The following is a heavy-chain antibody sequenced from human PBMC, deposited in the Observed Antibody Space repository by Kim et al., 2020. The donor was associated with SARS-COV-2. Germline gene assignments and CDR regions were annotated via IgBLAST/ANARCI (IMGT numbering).Heavy chain of an antibody. D-gene: IGHD1-26*01. CDR3: ARLIVGAPRRGAFDI. CDR1: GGSISSSSYY. CDR2: IYYSGST. J-gene: IGHJ3*02. Sequence: SETLSLTCTVSGGSISSSSYYWGWIRQPPGKGLEWIGSIYYSGSTYYNPSLKSRVTISVDTSKNQFSLKLSSVTAADTAVYYCARLIVGAPRRGAFDIWGQGTMVTVSS. V-gene: IGHV4-39*01.